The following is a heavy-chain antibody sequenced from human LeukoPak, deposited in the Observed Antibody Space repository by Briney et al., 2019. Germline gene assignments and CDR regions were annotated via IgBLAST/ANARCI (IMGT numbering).Heavy chain of an antibody. V-gene: IGHV3-11*04. Sequence: PGGSLRLSCAASGFTFSDYYMSWIRQAPGKGLEWLSYIISSGTTIYYADSVKGRFTVSRDNAKNSLHLQMNGLRAEDTAVYYCARHSSGWSFDYWGQGTLVTVSS. J-gene: IGHJ4*02. CDR1: GFTFSDYY. CDR3: ARHSSGWSFDY. D-gene: IGHD3-22*01. CDR2: IISSGTTI.